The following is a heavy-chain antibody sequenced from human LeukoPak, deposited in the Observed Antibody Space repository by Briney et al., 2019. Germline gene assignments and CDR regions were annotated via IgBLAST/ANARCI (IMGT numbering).Heavy chain of an antibody. V-gene: IGHV4-4*07. D-gene: IGHD2-2*01. CDR1: GGSISSYY. CDR2: IYTSGST. J-gene: IGHJ4*02. Sequence: SETLSLTCTVSGGSISSYYWSWIRQRAGKGLEWIGRIYTSGSTNYNPSLKSRVTMSVDTSKNQFSLKLSSVTAADTAVYYCARDRGYCSSTSCSPFDYWGQGTLVTVSS. CDR3: ARDRGYCSSTSCSPFDY.